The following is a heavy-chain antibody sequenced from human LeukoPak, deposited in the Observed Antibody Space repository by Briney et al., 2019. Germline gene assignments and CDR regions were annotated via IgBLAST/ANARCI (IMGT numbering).Heavy chain of an antibody. CDR1: GGSLSSGSYY. V-gene: IGHV4-61*01. CDR3: ARGYGGNSAFDY. D-gene: IGHD4-23*01. Sequence: PSETLSLTCTVSGGSLSSGSYYWRWLRQPPGKGLEWLGYIYYSGSTNYNPSLESRVPMSLDTSKKQFSLTLSSVTAADTAVYDCARGYGGNSAFDYWGQGPLVTVSS. J-gene: IGHJ4*02. CDR2: IYYSGST.